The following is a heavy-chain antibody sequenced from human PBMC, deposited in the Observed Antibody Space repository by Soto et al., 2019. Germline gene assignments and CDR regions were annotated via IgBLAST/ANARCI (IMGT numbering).Heavy chain of an antibody. J-gene: IGHJ6*02. CDR1: GGSFSGYY. Sequence: SETLSLTCAVYGGSFSGYYWSWIRQPPGKGLEWIGEINHSGSTNYNPSLKSRVTISVDTSKNQFSLKLSSVTAADTAVYYCARALRYFDWLPAKTSMDVWGQGTTVTVSS. D-gene: IGHD3-9*01. CDR2: INHSGST. CDR3: ARALRYFDWLPAKTSMDV. V-gene: IGHV4-34*01.